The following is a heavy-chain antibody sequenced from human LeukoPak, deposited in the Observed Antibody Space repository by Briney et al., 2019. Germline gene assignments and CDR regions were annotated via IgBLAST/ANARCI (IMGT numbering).Heavy chain of an antibody. CDR2: INHSGST. D-gene: IGHD6-13*01. J-gene: IGHJ5*02. CDR3: ARGRSSSWYEVSNWFDP. V-gene: IGHV4-34*01. Sequence: PSETLSLTCAVYGGSFRGYYWSWIRQPPGKGLEWIGEINHSGSTNYNPSLKSRVTISVDTSKNQFSLKLSSVTAADTAVYYCARGRSSSWYEVSNWFDPWGQGTLVTVSS. CDR1: GGSFRGYY.